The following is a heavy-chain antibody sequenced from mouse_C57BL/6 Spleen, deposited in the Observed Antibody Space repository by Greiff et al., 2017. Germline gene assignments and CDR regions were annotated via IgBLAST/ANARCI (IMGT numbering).Heavy chain of an antibody. V-gene: IGHV1-55*01. CDR2: IYPGSGST. J-gene: IGHJ2*01. CDR1: GYTFTSYW. CDR3: ARRGGIDYGNYDDY. D-gene: IGHD2-1*01. Sequence: QVQLQQPGAELVKPGASVKMSCKASGYTFTSYWITWVKQRPGQGLEWIGDIYPGSGSTNYNEKFKSKATLTVDTSSSTAYMQLSSLTSEDSAVYYCARRGGIDYGNYDDYWGQGTTLTVSS.